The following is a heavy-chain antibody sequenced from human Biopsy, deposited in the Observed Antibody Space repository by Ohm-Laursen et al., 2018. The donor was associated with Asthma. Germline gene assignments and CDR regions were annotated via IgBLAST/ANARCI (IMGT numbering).Heavy chain of an antibody. J-gene: IGHJ6*02. Sequence: SVKVSCKTSDYTFNSAGITWVRQAPGQGLEWMGRISVYNGNTKVAQKLQDRVTMITDTSTSTAYMELRSLRSDDTAVYFCARAVDYSHYYGIDVWGQGTTVTVS. V-gene: IGHV1-18*01. D-gene: IGHD3-10*01. CDR2: ISVYNGNT. CDR1: DYTFNSAG. CDR3: ARAVDYSHYYGIDV.